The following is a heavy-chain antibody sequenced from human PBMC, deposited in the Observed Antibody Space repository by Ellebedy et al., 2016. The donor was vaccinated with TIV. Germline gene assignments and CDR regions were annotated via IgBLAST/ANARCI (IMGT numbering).Heavy chain of an antibody. CDR2: IYYSGST. Sequence: SETLSLXXTVSGGSISSYYWSWIRQPPGKGLEWIGYIYYSGSTNYNPSLKSRVTISVDTSKNQFSLKLSSVTAADTAVYYCARGLAMGYYYMDVWGKGTTVTVSS. CDR3: ARGLAMGYYYMDV. CDR1: GGSISSYY. D-gene: IGHD5-18*01. V-gene: IGHV4-59*13. J-gene: IGHJ6*03.